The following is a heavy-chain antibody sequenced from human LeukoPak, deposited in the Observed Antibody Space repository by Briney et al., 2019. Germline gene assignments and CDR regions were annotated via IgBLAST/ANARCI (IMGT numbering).Heavy chain of an antibody. CDR2: ISGSGGST. CDR1: GFTVSSNY. CDR3: ATKDIVVVPAAIAY. V-gene: IGHV3-23*01. Sequence: TGGSLRLSCAASGFTVSSNYMSWVRQAPGKGLEWVSAISGSGGSTYYADSVKGRFTISRDNSKNTLYLQMNSLRAEDTAVYYCATKDIVVVPAAIAYWGQGTLVTVSS. J-gene: IGHJ4*02. D-gene: IGHD2-2*01.